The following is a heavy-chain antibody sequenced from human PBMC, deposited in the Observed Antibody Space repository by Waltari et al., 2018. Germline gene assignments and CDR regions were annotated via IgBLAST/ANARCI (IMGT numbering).Heavy chain of an antibody. CDR3: ARLDCGPTSCYTLDP. CDR1: GGSLISYY. Sequence: QVHLQESGPGLLKPSETLSLTCSVAGGSLISYYWPWVRQPAGTGLEWIGRIYTGGSTNYTPSLKSRVTMSVDTSKNQFSLRLTSVTAADTAVYYCARLDCGPTSCYTLDPWGQGTLVIVSS. J-gene: IGHJ5*02. CDR2: IYTGGST. V-gene: IGHV4-4*07. D-gene: IGHD2-2*02.